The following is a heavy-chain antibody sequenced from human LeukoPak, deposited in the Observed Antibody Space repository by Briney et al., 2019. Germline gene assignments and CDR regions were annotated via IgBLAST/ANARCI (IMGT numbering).Heavy chain of an antibody. Sequence: GGSLRLSCAASGFTFSSYAMSWVRQAPGKGLDWVSAISGIGGSTYYADSVKGRFTISRDNSKNTLFLQMTSVRAEDTAVYYCAKYLSGSRRGGLDPWGQGTLVTVSS. CDR3: AKYLSGSRRGGLDP. D-gene: IGHD1-26*01. CDR2: ISGIGGST. J-gene: IGHJ5*02. V-gene: IGHV3-23*01. CDR1: GFTFSSYA.